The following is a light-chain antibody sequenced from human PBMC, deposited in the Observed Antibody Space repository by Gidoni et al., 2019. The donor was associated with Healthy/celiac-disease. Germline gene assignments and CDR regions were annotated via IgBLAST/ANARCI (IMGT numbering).Light chain of an antibody. CDR1: QSLLHSNGYNY. Sequence: DIVMTQCPISLPVTPGEPASISCRSSQSLLHSNGYNYLYWYLQKPGQLPQLLIYLGSNRASGVPDRFSGSGSGTYFTLKISIVEADDVGVYYCMQALQTPTFGQGTKVEIK. CDR2: LGS. V-gene: IGKV2-28*01. CDR3: MQALQTPT. J-gene: IGKJ1*01.